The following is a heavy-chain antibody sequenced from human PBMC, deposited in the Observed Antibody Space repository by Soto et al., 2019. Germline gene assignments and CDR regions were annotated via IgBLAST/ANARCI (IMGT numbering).Heavy chain of an antibody. J-gene: IGHJ6*03. V-gene: IGHV3-23*01. D-gene: IGHD2-2*01. CDR2: ISGSGGST. CDR1: GFTFSSYA. Sequence: GGSLRLSCAASGFTFSSYAMSWVRQAPGKGLEWVSAISGSGGSTYYADSVKGRFTISRDNSKNTLYLQMNSLRAEDTAVYYCAKVRCSSTSCFSHYYYYMDVWGKGTTVTVSS. CDR3: AKVRCSSTSCFSHYYYYMDV.